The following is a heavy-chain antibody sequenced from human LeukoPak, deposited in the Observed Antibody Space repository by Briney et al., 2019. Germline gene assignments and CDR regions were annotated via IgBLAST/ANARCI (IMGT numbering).Heavy chain of an antibody. CDR3: AGRLLDY. V-gene: IGHV3-30*03. CDR1: GFTFSSYG. J-gene: IGHJ4*02. Sequence: PGGSLRLSCAASGFTFSSYGMHWVRQAPGKGLEWVAVISYDGSNKYYADSVKGRFTISRDNSKNTLYLQTNSLRAEDTAVYYCAGRLLDYWGQGTLVTVSS. D-gene: IGHD3-16*01. CDR2: ISYDGSNK.